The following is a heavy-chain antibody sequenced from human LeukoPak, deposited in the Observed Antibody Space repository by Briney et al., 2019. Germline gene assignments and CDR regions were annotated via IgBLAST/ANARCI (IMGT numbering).Heavy chain of an antibody. J-gene: IGHJ4*02. D-gene: IGHD3-22*01. CDR3: ARLPDYYDSSGYSPKADY. Sequence: PSETLSLTCTVSGGSISSYYWGWIRQPPGKGLEWIGSIYYSGSTYYNPSLKSRVTISVDTSKNQFSLKLSSVTAADTAVYYCARLPDYYDSSGYSPKADYWGQGTLVTVSS. CDR1: GGSISSYY. CDR2: IYYSGST. V-gene: IGHV4-39*01.